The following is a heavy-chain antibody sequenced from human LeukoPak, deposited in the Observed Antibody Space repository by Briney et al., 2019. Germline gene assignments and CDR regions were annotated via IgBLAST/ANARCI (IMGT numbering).Heavy chain of an antibody. CDR1: AFTSSSYW. CDR3: ARDRSGKQWRGNKNYYYYMDV. J-gene: IGHJ6*03. V-gene: IGHV3-23*01. D-gene: IGHD6-19*01. CDR2: ISVSGGST. Sequence: GGSLRLSCAVSAFTSSSYWMSCVRQPPEKGLEWDSGISVSGGSTYYADSAKGRFTISRDDSKDTLYLQMNSLRAEDTAVYYCARDRSGKQWRGNKNYYYYMDVWGKGTTVTVSS.